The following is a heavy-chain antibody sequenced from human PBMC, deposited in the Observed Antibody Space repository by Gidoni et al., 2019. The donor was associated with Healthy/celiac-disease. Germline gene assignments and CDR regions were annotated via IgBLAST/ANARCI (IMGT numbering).Heavy chain of an antibody. CDR3: ARGIYRGIRVTMVRGPNWFDP. Sequence: QVQLQQWGAGLLKPSETLSLTCAVYGGSFSGYYWSWIRQPPGQGLEWIGEINHSGSTNYNPSLKSRVTISVDTSKNQFSLKLSSVTAADTAVYYCARGIYRGIRVTMVRGPNWFDPWGQGTLVTVSS. D-gene: IGHD3-10*01. J-gene: IGHJ5*02. CDR1: GGSFSGYY. CDR2: INHSGST. V-gene: IGHV4-34*01.